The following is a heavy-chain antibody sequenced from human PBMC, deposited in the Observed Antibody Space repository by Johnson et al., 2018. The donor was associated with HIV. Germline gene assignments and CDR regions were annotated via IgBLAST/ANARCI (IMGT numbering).Heavy chain of an antibody. J-gene: IGHJ3*01. D-gene: IGHD3-10*01. V-gene: IGHV3-7*01. Sequence: VQLVESGGGLVQPGGSLRLSCAASGFTFTNHYMTWVRQAPGKGLEWVANIKQDASEKYSVDSVKGRFTISRDNAKSSLYLQMNSLRAEDTAVYYCAKTRMGGILDAFDLWGQGTMVIVS. CDR3: AKTRMGGILDAFDL. CDR2: IKQDASEK. CDR1: GFTFTNHY.